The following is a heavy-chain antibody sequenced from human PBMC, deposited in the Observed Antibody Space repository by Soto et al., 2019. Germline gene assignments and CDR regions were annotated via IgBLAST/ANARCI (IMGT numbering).Heavy chain of an antibody. J-gene: IGHJ6*03. CDR2: ISGSGGST. CDR3: AKDPIPTYYYGSGSDLGYMDV. Sequence: GGSLRLSCAASGFTFSSYAMSWVRQAPGKGLEWVSAISGSGGSTYYADSVKGRFTISRDNSKNTLYLQMNSLRAEDTAVYYCAKDPIPTYYYGSGSDLGYMDVWGKGTTVTVSS. D-gene: IGHD3-10*01. CDR1: GFTFSSYA. V-gene: IGHV3-23*01.